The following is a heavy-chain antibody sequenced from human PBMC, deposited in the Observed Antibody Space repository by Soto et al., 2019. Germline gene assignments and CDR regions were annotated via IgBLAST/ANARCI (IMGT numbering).Heavy chain of an antibody. CDR3: ARLRRDYTRWYYYMDV. Sequence: GGSLGLSCAASGFTFSSYAMHWVRQAPGKGLEYVSAISSNGGSTYYANSVKGRFTISRDNSKNTLYLQMGSLRAEDMAVYYCARLRRDYTRWYYYMDVWGKGTTVTVSS. D-gene: IGHD4-4*01. CDR1: GFTFSSYA. J-gene: IGHJ6*03. CDR2: ISSNGGST. V-gene: IGHV3-64*01.